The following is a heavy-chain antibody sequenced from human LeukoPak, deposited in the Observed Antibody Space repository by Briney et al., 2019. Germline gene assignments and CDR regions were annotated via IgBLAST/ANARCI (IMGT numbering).Heavy chain of an antibody. CDR2: IYRSGTT. CDR1: GDSVSSTNW. Sequence: SETLSLTCAVSGDSVSSTNWWSWVRPPPGKGLEWIGEIYRSGTTNYKPSLKSRVTISLDKSRNHFSLKLTSVTAADSAVYYCARRSPYSTGWSSYFGYWGQGALVTVSS. CDR3: ARRSPYSTGWSSYFGY. J-gene: IGHJ4*02. D-gene: IGHD6-19*01. V-gene: IGHV4-4*02.